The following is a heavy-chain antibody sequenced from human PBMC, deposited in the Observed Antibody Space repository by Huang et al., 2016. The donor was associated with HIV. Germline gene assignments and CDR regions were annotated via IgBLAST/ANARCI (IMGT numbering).Heavy chain of an antibody. V-gene: IGHV1-69*01. CDR1: GGSFSDQI. Sequence: QVQLEQSGPAVRKPGSSVKVSCQASGGSFSDQIISWVRQAPGQRFEGVGCIRPRVRAPANAPEFKGRVKMTADESTATIYMELNSLTSEDTAVYYCAMSLRYQYDSRSYWGRYFDYWGQGTLVTVSS. CDR3: AMSLRYQYDSRSYWGRYFDY. J-gene: IGHJ4*02. CDR2: IRPRVRAP. D-gene: IGHD3-16*01.